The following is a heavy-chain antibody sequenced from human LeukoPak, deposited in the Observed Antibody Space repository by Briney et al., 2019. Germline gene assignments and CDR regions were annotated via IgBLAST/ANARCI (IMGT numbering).Heavy chain of an antibody. CDR3: ARGLGITFGGVIAATDAFDI. CDR1: GGSISSYY. V-gene: IGHV4-4*07. D-gene: IGHD3-16*02. Sequence: PSETLSLTCTVSGGSISSYYWIWIRQPTGKGLEWIGRIYTSGNTNYNPSLKSRVTMSVDTSKNQFSLKLSSVTAADTAVYYCARGLGITFGGVIAATDAFDIWGQGTMVTVSS. J-gene: IGHJ3*02. CDR2: IYTSGNT.